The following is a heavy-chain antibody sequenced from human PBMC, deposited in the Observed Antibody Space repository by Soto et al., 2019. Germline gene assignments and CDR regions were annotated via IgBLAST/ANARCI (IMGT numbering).Heavy chain of an antibody. CDR2: MSHSGGT. D-gene: IGHD1-1*01. CDR3: ARVERGTATTVDDAFDI. Sequence: QVQLQQWGAGLLKPSETLSLTCAVYGGFVSSGSYYWSWIRQPPGKGLEWIGEMSHSGGTHFNPSHKSRVNISVDTSKKQFSQKMRTVTAADTALYYCARVERGTATTVDDAFDIWGQGKMVTVTS. J-gene: IGHJ3*02. CDR1: GGFVSSGSYY. V-gene: IGHV4-34*01.